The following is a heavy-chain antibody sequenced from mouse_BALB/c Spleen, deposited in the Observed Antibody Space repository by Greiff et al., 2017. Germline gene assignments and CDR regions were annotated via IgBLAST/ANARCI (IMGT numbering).Heavy chain of an antibody. CDR3: ARTALYDGSYRYAIDY. D-gene: IGHD2-3*01. V-gene: IGHV5-12-1*01. J-gene: IGHJ4*01. CDR2: ISSGSSTI. CDR1: GFAFSSYD. Sequence: EVQLVESGGGLVKPGGSLKLSCAASGFAFSSYDMSWVRQTPEKRLEWVAYISSGSSTIYYADTVKGRFTISRDNPKNTLFLQMTSLRSEDTAMYYCARTALYDGSYRYAIDYWGQGTSVTVSS.